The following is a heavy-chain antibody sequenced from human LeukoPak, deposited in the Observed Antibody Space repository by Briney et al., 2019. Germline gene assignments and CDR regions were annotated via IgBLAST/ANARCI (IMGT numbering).Heavy chain of an antibody. Sequence: GGSLRLSCAASGFTFSSYAMSWVRQAPGKGLEWVSAVSGSGGSTYYADSVKGRFTISRDNSKNTLYLQMNSLRAEDTAVYYCAKGPYYDSSGYHLFGYWGQGTLVTVSS. D-gene: IGHD3-22*01. CDR1: GFTFSSYA. CDR3: AKGPYYDSSGYHLFGY. V-gene: IGHV3-23*01. CDR2: VSGSGGST. J-gene: IGHJ4*02.